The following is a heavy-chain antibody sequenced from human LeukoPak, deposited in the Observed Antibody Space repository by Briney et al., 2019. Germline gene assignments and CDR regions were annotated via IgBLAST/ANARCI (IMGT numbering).Heavy chain of an antibody. D-gene: IGHD5-24*01. CDR2: IYSGGST. Sequence: GGSLRLSCAASEFSVGSNYMTWVRQAPGKGLEWVSLIYSGGSTYYADSVKGRFTISRDNSKNTLYLQMNSLRAEDTAVYYCARSRWLQSGAPFDYWGQGTLVTVST. CDR1: EFSVGSNY. V-gene: IGHV3-66*01. J-gene: IGHJ4*02. CDR3: ARSRWLQSGAPFDY.